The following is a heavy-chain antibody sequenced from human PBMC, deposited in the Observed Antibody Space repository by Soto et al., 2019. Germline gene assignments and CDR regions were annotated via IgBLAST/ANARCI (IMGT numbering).Heavy chain of an antibody. J-gene: IGHJ2*01. V-gene: IGHV4-39*01. CDR3: ARSGIAVHWYFDL. Sequence: LSLTCTVSGGPISSSSYYWGWIRHPPWNFLACILIIYYSGYTYYNPSLKSRVTISVDTSKDQFSLKLSSVTAVDTAVYYCARSGIAVHWYFDLWGRGTLVTVSS. D-gene: IGHD6-19*01. CDR2: IYYSGYT. CDR1: GGPISSSSYY.